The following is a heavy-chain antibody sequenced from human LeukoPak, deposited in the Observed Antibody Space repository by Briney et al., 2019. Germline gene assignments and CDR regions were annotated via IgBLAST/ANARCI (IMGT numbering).Heavy chain of an antibody. Sequence: SVKVSCKASGGTFSSYAISWVRQAPGQGLEWMGRVIPIFGTANYAQKFQGRVTITTDESTSTAYMELSSLRSEDTAVYYCARDPLTGTSAFDIWGQGTMVTVSS. CDR1: GGTFSSYA. CDR3: ARDPLTGTSAFDI. J-gene: IGHJ3*02. CDR2: VIPIFGTA. V-gene: IGHV1-69*05. D-gene: IGHD1-20*01.